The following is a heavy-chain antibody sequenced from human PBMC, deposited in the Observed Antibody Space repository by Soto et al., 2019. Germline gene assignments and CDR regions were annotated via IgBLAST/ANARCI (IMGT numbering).Heavy chain of an antibody. D-gene: IGHD3-22*01. CDR1: GFTFSSYS. J-gene: IGHJ3*02. Sequence: PGGSLRLSCAASGFTFSSYSMNWVRQAPGKGLEWVSSISSSSSYIYYADSVKGRFTISRDNAKNSLYLQMNSLRAEDTAVYYCARDLVNYDSSGRWLMGAFDIWGQGTMVTVSS. CDR3: ARDLVNYDSSGRWLMGAFDI. V-gene: IGHV3-21*01. CDR2: ISSSSSYI.